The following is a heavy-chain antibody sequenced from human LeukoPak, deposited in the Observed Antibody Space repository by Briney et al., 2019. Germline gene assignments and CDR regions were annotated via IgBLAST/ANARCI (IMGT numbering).Heavy chain of an antibody. CDR1: GGSIMSFY. V-gene: IGHV4-59*08. Sequence: PSETLSLTCTVSGGSIMSFYWSWIRQRPRKGLEWIAYMCYSGNTHYTPSLTGRVTMSVHTSNNQFSLRLSSVTAADTAVYYCARAPNYDVLTCYYRPYYFDYWGQGTLVTVSS. CDR3: ARAPNYDVLTCYYRPYYFDY. CDR2: MCYSGNT. J-gene: IGHJ4*02. D-gene: IGHD3-9*01.